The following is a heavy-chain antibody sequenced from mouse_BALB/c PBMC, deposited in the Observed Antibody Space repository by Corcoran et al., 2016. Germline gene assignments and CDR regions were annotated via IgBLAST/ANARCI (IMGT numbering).Heavy chain of an antibody. J-gene: IGHJ3*01. CDR3: ALYVNYCAY. V-gene: IGHV14-1*02. CDR1: GFNIKDYY. Sequence: EVQLQQSGAELVRPGALVKLSCKASGFNIKDYYMHWVKQRPEQGLEWIGWIDPENGNTIYDPKFQGKASITADTSSNTAYLQLSSLTSEDTAVYYCALYVNYCAYSGQATLVTVSA. CDR2: IDPENGNT. D-gene: IGHD2-10*02.